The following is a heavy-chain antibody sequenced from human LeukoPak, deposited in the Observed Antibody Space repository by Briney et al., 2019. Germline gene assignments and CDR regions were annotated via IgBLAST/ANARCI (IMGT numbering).Heavy chain of an antibody. Sequence: SETLSLTCTVSGGFISSYYWIWIRQPPGRGLEWVGYMSDSGSTNYNPSLKSRVTISVDTSKNQFSLKLSSVTAADTAVYYCARVSSGAFDYWGQGTLVTVSS. CDR1: GGFISSYY. CDR2: MSDSGST. D-gene: IGHD6-25*01. CDR3: ARVSSGAFDY. V-gene: IGHV4-59*01. J-gene: IGHJ4*02.